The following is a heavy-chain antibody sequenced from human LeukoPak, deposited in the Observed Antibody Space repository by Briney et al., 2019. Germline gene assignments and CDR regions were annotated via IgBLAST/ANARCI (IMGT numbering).Heavy chain of an antibody. D-gene: IGHD6-19*01. V-gene: IGHV3-23*01. J-gene: IGHJ4*02. Sequence: LAGGSLRLSCVASGFTFTKCAMSWIRQAPGKGLEWVAIITATGDTAYYADSVKGRFTISRDNSRNTVYMQMDSLRAEDTAIYYCAGDRNSDWYSPLDYWGQGSQVTVS. CDR1: GFTFTKCA. CDR3: AGDRNSDWYSPLDY. CDR2: ITATGDTA.